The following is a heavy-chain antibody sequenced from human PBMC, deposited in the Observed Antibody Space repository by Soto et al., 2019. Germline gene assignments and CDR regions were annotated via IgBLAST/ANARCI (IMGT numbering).Heavy chain of an antibody. CDR2: IYHSGST. V-gene: IGHV4-30-2*01. CDR3: ARGGYYYYYGMDV. J-gene: IGHJ6*02. Sequence: SETLSLTCAVSGGSISSGGYSWSWIRQPPGKGLEWIGYIYHSGSTYYNPSLKSRVTISVDRSKSQFSLKLSSVTAADTAVYYCARGGYYYYYGMDVWGQGTTVTVSS. CDR1: GGSISSGGYS.